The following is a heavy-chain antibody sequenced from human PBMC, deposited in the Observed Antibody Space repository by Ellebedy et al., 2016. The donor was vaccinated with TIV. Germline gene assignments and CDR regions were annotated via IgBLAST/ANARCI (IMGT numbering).Heavy chain of an antibody. CDR2: INHSGST. CDR3: ARGRFIGLYCSSTSCYNWFNP. D-gene: IGHD2-2*01. CDR1: GGSFSDYY. V-gene: IGHV4-34*01. J-gene: IGHJ5*02. Sequence: SETLSLTXAVYGGSFSDYYWSWIRQPPGKGLEWIGEINHSGSTNYNPSLKSRVTISVDTSKNQFSLKLSSVTAADTAVYYCARGRFIGLYCSSTSCYNWFNPWGQGTLVTVSS.